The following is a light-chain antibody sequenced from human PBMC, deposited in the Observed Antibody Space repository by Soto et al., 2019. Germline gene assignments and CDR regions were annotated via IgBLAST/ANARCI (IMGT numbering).Light chain of an antibody. Sequence: QSALTQPASVSGSPGQSITISCTGTSSDVGSYNFVSWYQQHPGKAPKVMIYEGSKRPSGVSNRFSGSKSDNTASLTISGLQAEDEADYYCCSYAGSSTWVFGTGTKVTVL. CDR1: SSDVGSYNF. CDR2: EGS. CDR3: CSYAGSSTWV. J-gene: IGLJ1*01. V-gene: IGLV2-23*01.